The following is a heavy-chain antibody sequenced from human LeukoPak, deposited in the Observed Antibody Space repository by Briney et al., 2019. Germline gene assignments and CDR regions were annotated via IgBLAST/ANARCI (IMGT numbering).Heavy chain of an antibody. CDR1: GYSFTSYW. J-gene: IGHJ4*02. CDR2: IDPSDSYT. CDR3: ARRIAVAGTFDY. Sequence: GGSLKISCKGSGYSFTSYWISWVRQMPGKGLEWMGRIDPSDSYTNYSPSFQGHVTISADKSISTAYLQWSSLKASDTAMYYCARRIAVAGTFDYWGQGTLVTVSS. V-gene: IGHV5-10-1*01. D-gene: IGHD6-19*01.